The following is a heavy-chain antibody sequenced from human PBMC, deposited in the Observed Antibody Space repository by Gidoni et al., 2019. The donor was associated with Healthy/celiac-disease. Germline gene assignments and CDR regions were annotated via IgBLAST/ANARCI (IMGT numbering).Heavy chain of an antibody. Sequence: QVQLVESGGGVVQPGRSLRLSCAASGFNFISYGMHWVRQAPGKGLEWVAVICYEGSNKYYADSVKGRFTISRDNPKNTLYLQMNSLRAEDTAVYYCARDRVVGACDIWGQGTMVTVSS. CDR1: GFNFISYG. CDR3: ARDRVVGACDI. V-gene: IGHV3-33*01. CDR2: ICYEGSNK. J-gene: IGHJ3*02. D-gene: IGHD3-22*01.